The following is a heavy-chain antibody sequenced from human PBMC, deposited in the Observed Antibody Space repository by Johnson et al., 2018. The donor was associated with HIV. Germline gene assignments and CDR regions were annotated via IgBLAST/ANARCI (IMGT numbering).Heavy chain of an antibody. V-gene: IGHV3-23*04. CDR1: GFSVSNNY. Sequence: VQLVESGGGLIQPGGSLRLSCAASGFSVSNNYMSWVRQAPGKGLEWVSVISGRGGSTFYADSVRGRFTIPRDTSKNTMYQQMNSRRAADTAVYYCAKEVGWLGDAFDIWGQGTMVTVSS. D-gene: IGHD6-19*01. CDR3: AKEVGWLGDAFDI. CDR2: ISGRGGST. J-gene: IGHJ3*02.